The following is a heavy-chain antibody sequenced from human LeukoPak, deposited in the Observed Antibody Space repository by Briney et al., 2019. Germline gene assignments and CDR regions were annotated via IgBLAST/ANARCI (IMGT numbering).Heavy chain of an antibody. CDR3: ASGTSRVTKDY. D-gene: IGHD4-17*01. CDR2: INHSGSI. J-gene: IGHJ4*02. CDR1: GGSFSGYY. V-gene: IGHV4-34*01. Sequence: SETLSLTCAVYGGSFSGYYWSWIRQHPGKGLEWIGEINHSGSINYKPSLKSRVTIPVDTSKNHFALKVSCVTAADTAVYYCASGTSRVTKDYWGQGTLVTVSS.